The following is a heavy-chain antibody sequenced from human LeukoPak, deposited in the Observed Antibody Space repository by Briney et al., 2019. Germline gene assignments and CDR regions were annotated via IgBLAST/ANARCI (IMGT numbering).Heavy chain of an antibody. D-gene: IGHD2-21*02. J-gene: IGHJ4*02. CDR1: GASINSYY. CDR3: ARMMGDYYDLHEY. Sequence: SETLSLTCTVSGASINSYYWSWIRQPPGKGLEWIGYIYYSGSTNYNPSLKSRVTISVDTSKNQFSLKLSSVTAADTAVYYCARMMGDYYDLHEYWGQGTLVTVSS. CDR2: IYYSGST. V-gene: IGHV4-59*01.